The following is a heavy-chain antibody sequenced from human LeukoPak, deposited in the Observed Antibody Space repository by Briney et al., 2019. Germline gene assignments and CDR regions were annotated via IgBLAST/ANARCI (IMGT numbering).Heavy chain of an antibody. D-gene: IGHD6-19*01. CDR3: AKDIAVAGMTFWYFDL. V-gene: IGHV3-9*01. Sequence: GRSLRLSCAASGFTFSSYAMSWVRQAPGKGLEWVSGISWNSGSIGYADSVKGRFTISRDNAKNSLYLQMNSLRAEDTALYYCAKDIAVAGMTFWYFDLWGRGTLVTVSS. CDR2: ISWNSGSI. J-gene: IGHJ2*01. CDR1: GFTFSSYA.